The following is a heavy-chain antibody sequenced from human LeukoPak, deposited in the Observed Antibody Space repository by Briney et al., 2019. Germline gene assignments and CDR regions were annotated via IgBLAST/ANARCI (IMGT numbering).Heavy chain of an antibody. Sequence: SVKVSCKASGGTFSSYAISWVRQAPGQGLEWMGGIIPIFGTANYAQKFQGRVTITADESTSTAYMELSSLRSEDTAVYYCARGAPMVGDAFDIWGQGTMVTVSS. V-gene: IGHV1-69*01. CDR2: IIPIFGTA. J-gene: IGHJ3*02. D-gene: IGHD1-26*01. CDR1: GGTFSSYA. CDR3: ARGAPMVGDAFDI.